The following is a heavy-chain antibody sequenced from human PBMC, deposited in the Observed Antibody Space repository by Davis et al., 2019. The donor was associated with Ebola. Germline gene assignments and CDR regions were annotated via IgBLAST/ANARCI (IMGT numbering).Heavy chain of an antibody. Sequence: AASVKVSCKASGYTFTSYGISWVRQAPGQGLEWMGWISAYNGNTNYAQKLQGRVTMTTDTSTSTAYMELRSLRSDDTAVYYCARDPHELLWFGELLGKWFDPWGQGTLVTVSS. J-gene: IGHJ5*02. V-gene: IGHV1-18*01. D-gene: IGHD3-10*01. CDR2: ISAYNGNT. CDR3: ARDPHELLWFGELLGKWFDP. CDR1: GYTFTSYG.